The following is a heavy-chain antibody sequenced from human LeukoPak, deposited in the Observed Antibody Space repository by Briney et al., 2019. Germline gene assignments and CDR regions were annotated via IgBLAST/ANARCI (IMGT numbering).Heavy chain of an antibody. Sequence: ASVKVSCKASGYTFTTYAMHWVRQAPGQRLEWMGWINAGNGNTKYSQKFQGRVTITRDTSASTAYMELSSLRSEDTAVYYCARDRDTAMEGFDYWGQGTLVTVSS. D-gene: IGHD5-18*01. V-gene: IGHV1-3*01. J-gene: IGHJ4*02. CDR1: GYTFTTYA. CDR2: INAGNGNT. CDR3: ARDRDTAMEGFDY.